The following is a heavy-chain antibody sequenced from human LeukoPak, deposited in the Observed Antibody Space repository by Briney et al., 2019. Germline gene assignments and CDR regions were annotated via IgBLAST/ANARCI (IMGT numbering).Heavy chain of an antibody. V-gene: IGHV3-7*01. J-gene: IGHJ4*02. Sequence: GGSLRLSCAGAGFTFRSHWMSWVRQAPGKGLEWVANIKEDGSEKYYVDSVKGRFTISRDNAKNSLYLQMNSLRAEDTAVYYCARARGFDYWGQGILVTVSS. CDR1: GFTFRSHW. CDR2: IKEDGSEK. CDR3: ARARGFDY.